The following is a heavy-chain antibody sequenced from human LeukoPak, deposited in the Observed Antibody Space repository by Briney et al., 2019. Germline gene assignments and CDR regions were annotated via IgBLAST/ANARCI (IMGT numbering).Heavy chain of an antibody. D-gene: IGHD4-17*01. CDR2: ISGSGGST. J-gene: IGHJ4*02. V-gene: IGHV3-23*01. CDR3: AKGDYGDYGTFDY. Sequence: GGSLRLSCAASGFTFSSYAMSWVRQAPGKGLEWVSAISGSGGSTYYADSVKGRFTISRDDSKNTLYLQMNSLRAEDTAVYYCAKGDYGDYGTFDYWGQGTLVTVSS. CDR1: GFTFSSYA.